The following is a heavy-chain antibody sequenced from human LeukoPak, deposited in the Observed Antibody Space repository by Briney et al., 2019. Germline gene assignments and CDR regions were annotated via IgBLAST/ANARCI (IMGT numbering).Heavy chain of an antibody. Sequence: ASVKVSCKASGYTFTSYDINWVRQATGQGLEWMGWMNPNSGNTGYAQKFQGRVTMTRNTSISTAYMELSSLRSEDTAVYYCARGGRGYCSSTSCYTNNNWFDPWGQGTLVTVSS. J-gene: IGHJ5*02. V-gene: IGHV1-8*01. CDR2: MNPNSGNT. CDR3: ARGGRGYCSSTSCYTNNNWFDP. CDR1: GYTFTSYD. D-gene: IGHD2-2*02.